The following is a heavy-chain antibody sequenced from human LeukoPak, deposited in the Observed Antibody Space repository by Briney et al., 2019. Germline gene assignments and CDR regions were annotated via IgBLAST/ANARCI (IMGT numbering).Heavy chain of an antibody. Sequence: ASVKVSCKASGGTFSSYTISWVRQAPGQGLEWMGRIIPILGIANYAQKFQGRVTITTDESTSTAYMELSSLRSEDTAVYYCARVIWFGESNQRYYFDYWGQGTLVTVSS. CDR2: IIPILGIA. V-gene: IGHV1-69*16. CDR3: ARVIWFGESNQRYYFDY. J-gene: IGHJ4*02. CDR1: GGTFSSYT. D-gene: IGHD3-10*01.